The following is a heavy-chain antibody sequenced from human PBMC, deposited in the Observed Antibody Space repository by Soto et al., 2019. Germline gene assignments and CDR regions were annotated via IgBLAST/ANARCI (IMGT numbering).Heavy chain of an antibody. CDR2: IRSKAYGGTT. D-gene: IGHD4-4*01. J-gene: IGHJ6*02. Sequence: SLRLSCTASGFTFGDYAMSWVRQAPGKGLEWVGFIRSKAYGGTTEYAASVKGRFTISRDDSKSIAYLQMNSLKTEDTAVYYCTGGYSNYVTYYYYGMDVWGQGTTVTVSS. V-gene: IGHV3-49*04. CDR3: TGGYSNYVTYYYYGMDV. CDR1: GFTFGDYA.